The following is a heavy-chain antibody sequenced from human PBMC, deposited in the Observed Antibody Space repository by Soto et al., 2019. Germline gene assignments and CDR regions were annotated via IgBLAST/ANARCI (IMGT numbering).Heavy chain of an antibody. V-gene: IGHV3-7*04. Sequence: EVQLGESGGGLVQPGGSLRLSCAASGFTFGTYWMTWVRQAPGKGLECVGNIKPDGSERYYVDSVKGRFTISRDNAKNSLYLHMNSLRAEDTAVYYCATDLNWEQYWGQGTLVTVSS. J-gene: IGHJ4*02. CDR2: IKPDGSER. CDR3: ATDLNWEQY. D-gene: IGHD7-27*01. CDR1: GFTFGTYW.